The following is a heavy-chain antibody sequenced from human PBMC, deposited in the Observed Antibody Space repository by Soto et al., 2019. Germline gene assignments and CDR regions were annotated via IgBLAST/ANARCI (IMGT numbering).Heavy chain of an antibody. V-gene: IGHV3-30*18. D-gene: IGHD2-2*01. Sequence: QGQLVESGGGVVQPGRSLTLSCAASGFTFSKYGIHWVRQAPGKGLEWVAVISYDGSYKFYADSVKGRFTISRDNSKNTLSLQMNSLRTEDTATYFCAKDRVIVPSSYYYGMDVWGQGTTVSVSS. CDR2: ISYDGSYK. CDR1: GFTFSKYG. J-gene: IGHJ6*02. CDR3: AKDRVIVPSSYYYGMDV.